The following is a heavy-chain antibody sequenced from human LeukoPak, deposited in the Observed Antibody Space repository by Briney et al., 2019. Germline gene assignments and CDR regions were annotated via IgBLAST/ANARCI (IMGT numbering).Heavy chain of an antibody. J-gene: IGHJ4*02. CDR1: GFTFSSYS. D-gene: IGHD3-3*01. CDR2: ISSRSSTI. Sequence: GGSLRLSCAASGFTFSSYSMNWVRQAPGKGLEWVSYISSRSSTIYYADSVKGRFTISRDNAKNSLYLQMNSLRAEDTAVYYCARDSRYYDFWSGGVFDYWGQGTLVTVSS. CDR3: ARDSRYYDFWSGGVFDY. V-gene: IGHV3-48*04.